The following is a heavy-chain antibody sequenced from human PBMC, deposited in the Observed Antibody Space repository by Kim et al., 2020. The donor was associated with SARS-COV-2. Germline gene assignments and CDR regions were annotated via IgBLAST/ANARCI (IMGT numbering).Heavy chain of an antibody. V-gene: IGHV3-13*01. J-gene: IGHJ6*02. Sequence: TYYPGSVKGRFTISRENAKNSLYLQMNSLRAGDTAVYYCARGRHYYGMDVWGQGTTVTVSS. CDR2: T. CDR3: ARGRHYYGMDV.